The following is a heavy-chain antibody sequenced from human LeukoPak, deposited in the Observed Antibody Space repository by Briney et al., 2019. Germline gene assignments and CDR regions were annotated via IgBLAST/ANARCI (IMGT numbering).Heavy chain of an antibody. Sequence: ASVKVSCKASGYTFTGYYMHWVRQAPGQGLEWMGWINPNSGGTNYAQKFQGRVTMTRDTSISTAYLQWSSLKASDAAMYYCAIHSSGYYLNYWGQGTLVTVSS. CDR3: AIHSSGYYLNY. V-gene: IGHV1-2*02. D-gene: IGHD3-22*01. CDR1: GYTFTGYY. J-gene: IGHJ4*02. CDR2: INPNSGGT.